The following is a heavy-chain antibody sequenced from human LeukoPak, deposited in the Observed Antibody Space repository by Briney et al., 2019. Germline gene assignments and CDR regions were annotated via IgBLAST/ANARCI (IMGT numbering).Heavy chain of an antibody. V-gene: IGHV4-34*01. Sequence: SETLSLTCAVYGGSFSGYYWSWIRQPPGKGLEWIGEINHSGSTNYNPSLKSRVTISVDTSKNQFSLKLSSVTAADTAVYYCARDADDYDSSGHNWFDPWGQGTLVTVSS. J-gene: IGHJ5*02. D-gene: IGHD3-22*01. CDR1: GGSFSGYY. CDR2: INHSGST. CDR3: ARDADDYDSSGHNWFDP.